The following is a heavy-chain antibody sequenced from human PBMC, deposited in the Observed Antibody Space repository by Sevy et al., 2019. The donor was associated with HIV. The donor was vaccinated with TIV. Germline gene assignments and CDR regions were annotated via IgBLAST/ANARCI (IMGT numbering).Heavy chain of an antibody. CDR1: GVTFAKYS. J-gene: IGHJ4*02. V-gene: IGHV3-23*01. CDR2: FSFGCGRI. D-gene: IGHD2-8*01. Sequence: GGSLRLSCAASGVTFAKYSMSWVRQAPGKGLEWVSTFSFGCGRINYADSVKGRFTISIDDSKNTLFLQMNSLRADDTATYFCAREGCTKPHDYWGQGTLVTVSS. CDR3: AREGCTKPHDY.